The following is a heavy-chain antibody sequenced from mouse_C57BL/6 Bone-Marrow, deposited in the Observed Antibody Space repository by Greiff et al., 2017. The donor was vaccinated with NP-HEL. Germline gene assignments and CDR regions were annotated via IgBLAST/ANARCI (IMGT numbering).Heavy chain of an antibody. CDR3: ARGRGDSSGLYFDY. CDR2: IYPRSGNT. J-gene: IGHJ2*01. Sequence: VMLVESGAELARPGASVKLSCKASGYTFTSYGISWVKQRTGQGLEWIGEIYPRSGNTYYNEKFKGKATLTADKSSSTAYMELRSLTSEDSAVDFCARGRGDSSGLYFDYWGQGTTLTVSS. CDR1: GYTFTSYG. V-gene: IGHV1-81*01. D-gene: IGHD3-2*02.